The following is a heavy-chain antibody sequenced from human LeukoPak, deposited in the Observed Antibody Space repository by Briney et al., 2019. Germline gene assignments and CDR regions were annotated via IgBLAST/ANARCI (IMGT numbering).Heavy chain of an antibody. CDR2: ISDDGRRK. Sequence: GGSLRLSCAASGFTFSNYAMSWVRQAPGKGLEWGGVISDDGRRKDYADSVKGRFTISRDNSKDTLYLQMNSLRAEDTAVYYCAKRPSDYGDYVSYFDYWGQGTLVTVSS. D-gene: IGHD4-17*01. J-gene: IGHJ4*02. CDR1: GFTFSNYA. CDR3: AKRPSDYGDYVSYFDY. V-gene: IGHV3-30*18.